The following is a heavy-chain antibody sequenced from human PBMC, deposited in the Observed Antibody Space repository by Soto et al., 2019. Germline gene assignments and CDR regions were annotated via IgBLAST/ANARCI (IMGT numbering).Heavy chain of an antibody. CDR2: INPNSGGT. CDR3: ASLVNKDTVVVPAANYYNYGMDV. D-gene: IGHD2-2*01. CDR1: GYTFTGYY. J-gene: IGHJ6*02. V-gene: IGHV1-2*02. Sequence: ASVKVSCEASGYTFTGYYMHWVRQAPGQGLEWMGWINPNSGGTNYAQKFQGRVTMTRDTSISTAYMELSRLRSDDTAVYYCASLVNKDTVVVPAANYYNYGMDVWGQGTTVTVSS.